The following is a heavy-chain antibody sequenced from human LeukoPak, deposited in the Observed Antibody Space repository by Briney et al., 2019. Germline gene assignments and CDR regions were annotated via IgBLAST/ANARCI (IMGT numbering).Heavy chain of an antibody. CDR3: AKEAGDPEDPFDY. V-gene: IGHV3-23*01. J-gene: IGHJ4*02. CDR2: ISGSGGTT. CDR1: GFPFSSYA. Sequence: GGPLRLSCAASGFPFSSYAMSWVRRAPGKGREGVSAISGSGGTTYYADSMKGRFTISRDNSKNTLYLQMNSLRAEDTAVYYCAKEAGDPEDPFDYWGQGTLVTVSS. D-gene: IGHD7-27*01.